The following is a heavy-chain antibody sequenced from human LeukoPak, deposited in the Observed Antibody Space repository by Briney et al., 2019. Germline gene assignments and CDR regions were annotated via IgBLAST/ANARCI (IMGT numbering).Heavy chain of an antibody. D-gene: IGHD3-16*01. CDR3: ARDLFLGYYGMDV. Sequence: SETLSLTCTVSGGSISSYYWSWIRQPPGKGLEWIGYIYYSGSTNYNPSLKSRVTISVDTSKNQFSLKLSSVTVADTAVYYCARDLFLGYYGMDVWGQGTTVTVSS. J-gene: IGHJ6*02. CDR1: GGSISSYY. V-gene: IGHV4-59*01. CDR2: IYYSGST.